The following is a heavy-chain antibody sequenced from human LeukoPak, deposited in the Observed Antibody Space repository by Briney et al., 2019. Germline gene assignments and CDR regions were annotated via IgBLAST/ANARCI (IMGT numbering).Heavy chain of an antibody. Sequence: ASVKVSCKASGYSFTSYYMHWVRQAPGQGLEWMGIINPSGGSTSYAQKFQGRVTMTRDTSTSTVYVELSSLRSEDTAVYYCARRVTEGDFLSGYYLWGQGTLVTVSS. CDR2: INPSGGST. V-gene: IGHV1-46*01. J-gene: IGHJ4*02. CDR3: ARRVTEGDFLSGYYL. D-gene: IGHD3-3*01. CDR1: GYSFTSYY.